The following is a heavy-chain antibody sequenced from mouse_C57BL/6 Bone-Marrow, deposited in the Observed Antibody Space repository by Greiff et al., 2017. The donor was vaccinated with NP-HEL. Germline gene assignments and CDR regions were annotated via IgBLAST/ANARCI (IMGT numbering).Heavy chain of an antibody. Sequence: VQLQESGAELVKPGASVKISCKASGYAFSSYWMNWVKQRPGKGLEWIGQIYPGDGDTNYNGKFKGKATLTADKSSSTAYMQLSSLTSEDSAVYFCARCCDSNVGFAYWGQGTLVTVSA. J-gene: IGHJ3*01. CDR3: ARCCDSNVGFAY. CDR1: GYAFSSYW. V-gene: IGHV1-80*01. D-gene: IGHD2-5*01. CDR2: IYPGDGDT.